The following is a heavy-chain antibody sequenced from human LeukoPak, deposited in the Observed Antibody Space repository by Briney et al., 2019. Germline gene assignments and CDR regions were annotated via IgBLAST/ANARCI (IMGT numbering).Heavy chain of an antibody. D-gene: IGHD3-22*01. Sequence: GGSLRLSCAASGLTFSSYAMNWVRQAPGKGLEWVAVISYDGSNKYYADSVKGRFTISRDNSKNTLYLQMNSLRADDTAVYYCARERGMIVRYFDYWGQGTLVTVSS. CDR1: GLTFSSYA. CDR3: ARERGMIVRYFDY. V-gene: IGHV3-30-3*01. J-gene: IGHJ4*02. CDR2: ISYDGSNK.